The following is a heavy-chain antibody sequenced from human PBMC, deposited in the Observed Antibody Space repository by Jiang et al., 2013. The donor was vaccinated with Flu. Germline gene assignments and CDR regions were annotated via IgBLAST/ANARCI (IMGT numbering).Heavy chain of an antibody. CDR1: GDSISTYY. Sequence: LLKPSETLSLTCAVSGDSISTYYWSWIRQPPGKGLEWIGYIYDPSGGTNYNPSLKSRVSISVDTSKNQLSLNLSFVTAADTAVYYCARFGSYYYDSSTYLLYGMDVWGKGTTVTVSS. CDR3: ARFGSYYYDSSTYLLYGMDV. J-gene: IGHJ6*04. D-gene: IGHD3-22*01. V-gene: IGHV4-59*01. CDR2: IYDPSGGT.